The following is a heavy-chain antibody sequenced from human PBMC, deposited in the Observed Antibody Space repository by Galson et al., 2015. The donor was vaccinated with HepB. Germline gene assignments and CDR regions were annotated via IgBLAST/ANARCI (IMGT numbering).Heavy chain of an antibody. CDR3: ARQYDTSGYYPY. Sequence: SVKVSCKASGGTFSRHTISWLRQAPGQGLEWMGGIIPIFGSGNYAQKFRGRVTITAVESKSTTYMELSSLRSEDTAVYYCARQYDTSGYYPYWGQGTLVTVSS. CDR1: GGTFSRHT. D-gene: IGHD3-22*01. V-gene: IGHV1-69*13. J-gene: IGHJ4*02. CDR2: IIPIFGSG.